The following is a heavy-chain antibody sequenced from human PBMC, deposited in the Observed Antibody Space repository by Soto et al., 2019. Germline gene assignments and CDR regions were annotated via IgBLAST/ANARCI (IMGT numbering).Heavy chain of an antibody. CDR1: GFTFSSYA. J-gene: IGHJ4*02. CDR2: ISNDGSRK. D-gene: IGHD6-19*01. CDR3: ARVGSSGWYVDY. Sequence: QVQLVESGGGVVQPGRSLRLSCEASGFTFSSYAMNWVRQAPGKGLEWVAVISNDGSRKYYADSVKGRFTISRDNSKNTLYVEMNSLRAEDTAVYYCARVGSSGWYVDYWGQGTLVTVSS. V-gene: IGHV3-30-3*01.